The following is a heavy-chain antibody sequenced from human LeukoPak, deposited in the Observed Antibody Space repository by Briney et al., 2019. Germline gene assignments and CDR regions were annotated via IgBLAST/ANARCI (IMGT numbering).Heavy chain of an antibody. J-gene: IGHJ4*02. Sequence: GGSLRLSCAASGFTFSSYGMHWVRQAPGKGLEWVGFIRYDGSNKYYADSVKGRFTISIDNSKKSLYLHRNSLSGEDTAVYYCAKDSSGWRRTVDYWGQGPLVTVSS. D-gene: IGHD6-19*01. V-gene: IGHV3-30*02. CDR1: GFTFSSYG. CDR3: AKDSSGWRRTVDY. CDR2: IRYDGSNK.